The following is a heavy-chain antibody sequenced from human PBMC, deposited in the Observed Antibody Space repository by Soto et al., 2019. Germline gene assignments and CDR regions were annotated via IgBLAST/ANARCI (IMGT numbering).Heavy chain of an antibody. J-gene: IGHJ4*02. CDR1: GFTLSSYE. D-gene: IGHD2-21*01. CDR2: ISDSGNII. V-gene: IGHV3-48*03. Sequence: GGSLRLSCAASGFTLSSYEMNWVRQAPGKGLEWISYISDSGNIIYYADSVRGRFTNSRDRNSLYLQMNSLRAEDTADYFCAREEINCGGDCFALWGQGTLVTVSS. CDR3: AREEINCGGDCFAL.